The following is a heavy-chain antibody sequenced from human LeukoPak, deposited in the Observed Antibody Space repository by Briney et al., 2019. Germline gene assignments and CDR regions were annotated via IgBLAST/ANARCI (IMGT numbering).Heavy chain of an antibody. Sequence: GGSLRLSCAASGFTVSSNYMSWVRQAPGKGLEWVSVIYSGGSTYYADSVKGRFTISRDNSKNTLYLQMNSLRAEDTAVYYRARGPPYYDSSGYYYVWFDYWGQGTLVTVSS. CDR3: ARGPPYYDSSGYYYVWFDY. J-gene: IGHJ4*02. V-gene: IGHV3-53*01. CDR1: GFTVSSNY. CDR2: IYSGGST. D-gene: IGHD3-22*01.